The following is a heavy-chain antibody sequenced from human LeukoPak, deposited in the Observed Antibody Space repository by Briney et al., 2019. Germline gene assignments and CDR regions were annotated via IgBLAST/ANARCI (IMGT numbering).Heavy chain of an antibody. CDR1: GFTFSRYW. Sequence: GGSLRLSCEASGFTFSRYWMHWVRQAPGRGLVWVSLIKSDGKTNYADSVKGRFTISRDNAKNTVSLQMDSLRAEDTGVYYCARAPSEVGGYYPEYFRHWGQGTLVTVSS. J-gene: IGHJ1*01. V-gene: IGHV3-74*01. CDR2: IKSDGKT. D-gene: IGHD3-22*01. CDR3: ARAPSEVGGYYPEYFRH.